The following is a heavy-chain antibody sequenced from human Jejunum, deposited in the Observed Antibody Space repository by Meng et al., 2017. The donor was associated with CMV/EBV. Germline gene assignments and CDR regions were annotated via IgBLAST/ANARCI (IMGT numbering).Heavy chain of an antibody. Sequence: EVQLVESGGGLFQPGXXXXLSCAASGFTFSTYWMHWARQGPGEGLVWVSRMNSDGSTTDYADSVKGRFTISRDNAKNTLYLQMNSLRVDDTAVYYCATAGQYRLDNWGHGTLVTVSS. CDR1: GFTFSTYW. J-gene: IGHJ4*01. CDR3: ATAGQYRLDN. V-gene: IGHV3-74*01. D-gene: IGHD2-2*01. CDR2: MNSDGSTT.